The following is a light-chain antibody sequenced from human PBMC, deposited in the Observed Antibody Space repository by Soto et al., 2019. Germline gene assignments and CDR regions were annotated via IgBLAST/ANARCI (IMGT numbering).Light chain of an antibody. J-gene: IGLJ1*01. CDR1: SSNIGSNT. CDR2: SNN. Sequence: QSVLTQPPSASGTPGQRVTISCSGSSSNIGSNTVNWYQQLPGTAPKLLIYSNNQRPSGVPDRFSGSKSGTSASLAISGLQSEDEADYYCAAWDDSLSGYVFGIGTKLTVL. V-gene: IGLV1-44*01. CDR3: AAWDDSLSGYV.